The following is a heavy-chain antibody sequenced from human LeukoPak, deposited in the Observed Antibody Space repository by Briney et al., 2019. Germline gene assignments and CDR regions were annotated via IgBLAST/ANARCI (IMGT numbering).Heavy chain of an antibody. J-gene: IGHJ3*02. CDR2: FYPDDSDT. CDR1: GYRFTSFW. CDR3: ARGLSAAWWVSDI. D-gene: IGHD2-8*02. V-gene: IGHV5-51*01. Sequence: GESLKISCKGSGYRFTSFWIGWVRQMSGKGLEWMGIFYPDDSDTRYSPSFEGQVTISADKSISTAYLQWSSLKASDNAIYYCARGLSAAWWVSDIWGQGTMVTVSS.